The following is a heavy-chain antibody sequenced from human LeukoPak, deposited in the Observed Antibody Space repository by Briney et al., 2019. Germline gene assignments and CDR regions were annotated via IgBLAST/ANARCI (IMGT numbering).Heavy chain of an antibody. D-gene: IGHD2-15*01. V-gene: IGHV1-69*13. CDR2: ITPIFGTA. CDR1: GGTFSSYA. Sequence: SVKVSCKASGGTFSSYAISWVRQAPGQGLEWMGGITPIFGTANYAQKFQGRVTITADESTSTAYMELSSLRSEDTAVYYCAREFRYCSGGSCYREVLPDYWGQGTLVTVSS. J-gene: IGHJ4*02. CDR3: AREFRYCSGGSCYREVLPDY.